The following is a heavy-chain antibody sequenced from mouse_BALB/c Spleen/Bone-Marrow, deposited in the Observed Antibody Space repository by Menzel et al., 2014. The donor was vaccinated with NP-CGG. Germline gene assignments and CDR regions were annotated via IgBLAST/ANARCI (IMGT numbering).Heavy chain of an antibody. D-gene: IGHD2-2*01. CDR1: GFSLTSYG. Sequence: VHLVESGPGLVAPSQSLSITCTVSGFSLTSYGLHWVRQPPGKGLEWLGVIWAGGSTNYNSALMSRLSISKDNSKSQVFLKMNSLQTDDTAMYFCARDRGFGYDRTMDYWGQGTSVTVSS. CDR3: ARDRGFGYDRTMDY. CDR2: IWAGGST. V-gene: IGHV2-9*02. J-gene: IGHJ4*01.